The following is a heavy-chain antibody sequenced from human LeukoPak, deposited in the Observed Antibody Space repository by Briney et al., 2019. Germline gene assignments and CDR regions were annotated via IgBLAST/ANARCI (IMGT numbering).Heavy chain of an antibody. J-gene: IGHJ5*02. CDR2: INHSGST. Sequence: SGTLSLTCAVYGGSFSGYYWSWIRQPPGKGLEWIGEINHSGSTNYNPSLKSRVTISVDTSKNQFSLKLSSVTAADTAVYYCARDPLGYCSSTSCYQRGFDPWGQGTLVTVSS. CDR3: ARDPLGYCSSTSCYQRGFDP. D-gene: IGHD2-2*01. CDR1: GGSFSGYY. V-gene: IGHV4-34*01.